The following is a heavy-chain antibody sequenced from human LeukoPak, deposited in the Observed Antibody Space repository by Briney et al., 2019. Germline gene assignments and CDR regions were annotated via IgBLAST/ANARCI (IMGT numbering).Heavy chain of an antibody. J-gene: IGHJ5*02. CDR3: ARDQKRRPPVYYDFWSGQHNNWFDP. CDR2: IYYSGST. Sequence: SQTLSLTCTVSGGSISSGGYYWSWIRQHPGKGLEWIGYIYYSGSTYYNPSLKSRVTISVDTSKNQFSLKLSSVTAADTAVYYCARDQKRRPPVYYDFWSGQHNNWFDPWGQGTLVTVSS. D-gene: IGHD3-3*01. CDR1: GGSISSGGYY. V-gene: IGHV4-31*03.